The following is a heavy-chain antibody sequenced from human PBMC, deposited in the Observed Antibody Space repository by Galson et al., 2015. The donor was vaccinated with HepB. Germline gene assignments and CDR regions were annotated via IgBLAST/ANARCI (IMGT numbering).Heavy chain of an antibody. J-gene: IGHJ4*02. V-gene: IGHV3-23*01. D-gene: IGHD1-26*01. CDR1: GFTFSTSD. Sequence: SLRLSCAVSGFTFSTSDLIWVRQAPGKGLEWVSAITDSGGGTYYADSVKGRFTISRDNSKNTLYLQMNGLRADDTAIYYCARLNPGSHTDYWGQGTLATVSS. CDR3: ARLNPGSHTDY. CDR2: ITDSGGGT.